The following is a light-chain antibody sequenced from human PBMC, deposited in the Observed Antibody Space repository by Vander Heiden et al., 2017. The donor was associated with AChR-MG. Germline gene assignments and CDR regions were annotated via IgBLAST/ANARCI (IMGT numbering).Light chain of an antibody. J-gene: IGLJ2*01. CDR1: SSNVGSNY. Sequence: QSVLTQPPSASGTPGQRVTISCSGGSSNVGSNYVFWYQQFPGTAPKLLIYRNDQRPSGVPGRFSGSKSGTSASLAISGLRSEDEADYYCAVWDDTLDGRVFGGGTKLTVL. CDR3: AVWDDTLDGRV. CDR2: RND. V-gene: IGLV1-47*01.